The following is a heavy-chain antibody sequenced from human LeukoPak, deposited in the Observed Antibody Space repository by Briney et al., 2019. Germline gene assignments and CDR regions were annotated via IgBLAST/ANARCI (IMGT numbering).Heavy chain of an antibody. V-gene: IGHV3-74*01. CDR3: ARDQFFSGYCHVFDF. D-gene: IGHD3-22*01. J-gene: IGHJ3*01. CDR1: GYRFGSHW. CDR2: INNEGSST. Sequence: GGSLTLSCAASGYRFGSHWMHWVRQGPGKGLVWVSRINNEGSSTSYADSVKGLFTISRDNAKNTLYLQMTSLRAEDTAMYYCARDQFFSGYCHVFDFWGRGTMVTVSS.